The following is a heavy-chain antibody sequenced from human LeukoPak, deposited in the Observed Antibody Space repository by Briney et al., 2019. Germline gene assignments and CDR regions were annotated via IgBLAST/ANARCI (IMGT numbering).Heavy chain of an antibody. CDR3: ARGKQDFDN. Sequence: GGSLRLSCAASGFTFSSYWMRWVRQAPGKGLVWVSRTNGDGSSTTYADSVKGRLTISRDNAKNTLYLQMNSLRAEDTAVHYCARGKQDFDNWGQGTAVTVSS. CDR2: TNGDGSST. D-gene: IGHD6-13*01. CDR1: GFTFSSYW. J-gene: IGHJ4*02. V-gene: IGHV3-74*01.